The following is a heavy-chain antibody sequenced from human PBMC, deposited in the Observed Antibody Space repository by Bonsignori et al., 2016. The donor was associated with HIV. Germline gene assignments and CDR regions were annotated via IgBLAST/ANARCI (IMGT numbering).Heavy chain of an antibody. J-gene: IGHJ4*02. Sequence: VRQAPGKGLEWVSSITSSSTYIYYADSVKGRFTISRDNAKNSLYLQMNSLRAEDTAVYYCAPAVGATGAFDYWGQGTLVTVSS. D-gene: IGHD1-26*01. CDR2: ITSSSTYI. V-gene: IGHV3-21*01. CDR3: APAVGATGAFDY.